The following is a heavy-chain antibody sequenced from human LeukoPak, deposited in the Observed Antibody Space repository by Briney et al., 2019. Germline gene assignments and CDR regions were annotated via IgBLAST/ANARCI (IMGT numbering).Heavy chain of an antibody. V-gene: IGHV4-59*01. Sequence: SETLSLTCTVSGGSISYYYWSWIRQPPGKGLQWIGYIYYSGSANYNPSLMSRAAISEDTSKNQVSLKLSSVTAADTAIYYCARGPAWYFNYWGQGTLVTVSS. CDR2: IYYSGSA. J-gene: IGHJ4*02. CDR3: ARGPAWYFNY. CDR1: GGSISYYY.